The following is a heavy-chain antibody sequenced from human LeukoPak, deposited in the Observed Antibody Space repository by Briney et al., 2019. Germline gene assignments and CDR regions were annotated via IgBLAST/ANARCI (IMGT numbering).Heavy chain of an antibody. Sequence: ASVTVSCTASGYTFTSYDINWVRQATGQGLEWMGWMNPNSGNTGYAQKFQGRVTMTRNTSISTAYMELSSLRSEDTAVYYCARPFPDSSGTFSYWGQGTLVTVSS. CDR1: GYTFTSYD. J-gene: IGHJ4*02. D-gene: IGHD3-22*01. V-gene: IGHV1-8*01. CDR2: MNPNSGNT. CDR3: ARPFPDSSGTFSY.